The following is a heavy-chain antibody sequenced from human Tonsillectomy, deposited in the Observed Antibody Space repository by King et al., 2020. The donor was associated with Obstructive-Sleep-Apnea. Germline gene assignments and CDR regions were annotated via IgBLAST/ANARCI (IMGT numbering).Heavy chain of an antibody. CDR1: GGSISSGDYY. J-gene: IGHJ4*02. CDR3: ARDHSGYDYVDF. Sequence: VQLQESGPGLVKPSQTLSLTCTVSGGSISSGDYYWSWIRQPPGGGLEWIGYIYYSGSTYYNPSLKSRVTISVDTSKNQFSLKLSSVTAADTAMYYCARDHSGYDYVDFWGQGTLVTVSS. V-gene: IGHV4-30-4*01. D-gene: IGHD5-12*01. CDR2: IYYSGST.